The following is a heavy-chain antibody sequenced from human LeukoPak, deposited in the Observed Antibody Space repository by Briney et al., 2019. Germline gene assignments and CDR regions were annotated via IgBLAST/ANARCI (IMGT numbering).Heavy chain of an antibody. Sequence: PSETLSLTCTVSGGSIGTYYWSWIRQPAGKGLEWIGRIYTSGSTNYNPALKSRVTMSVDTSKNQFSLKLSSVTAADTAVYYCARGNTIVLDYWGQGTLVTVSS. CDR3: ARGNTIVLDY. CDR2: IYTSGST. J-gene: IGHJ4*02. CDR1: GGSIGTYY. D-gene: IGHD2/OR15-2a*01. V-gene: IGHV4-4*07.